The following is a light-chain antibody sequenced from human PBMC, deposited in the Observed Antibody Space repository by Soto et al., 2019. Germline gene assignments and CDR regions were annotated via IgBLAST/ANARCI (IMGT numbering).Light chain of an antibody. CDR3: HQYNSYSRT. CDR1: QSISTW. Sequence: DIQMTQSPSTVSASVGDRVSITCRASQSISTWLAWYQQKPGKAPKHLIYKASSLESGVPSRCSGSGAGTEFPLTISGLQPDDFATHYCHQYNSYSRTFGQGTKVEV. J-gene: IGKJ1*01. CDR2: KAS. V-gene: IGKV1-5*03.